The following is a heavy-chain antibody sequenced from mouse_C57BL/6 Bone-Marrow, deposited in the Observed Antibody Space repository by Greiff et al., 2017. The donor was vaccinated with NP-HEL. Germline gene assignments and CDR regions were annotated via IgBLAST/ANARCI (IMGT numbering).Heavy chain of an antibody. J-gene: IGHJ4*01. CDR2: IHPNSGST. Sequence: VQLQQSGAELVKPGASVKLSCKASGYTFTSYWMHWVKQRPGQGLEWIGMIHPNSGSTNYNEKFKSKATLTVDKSSSTAYMQLSSLTSEDSAVYYCARYDTTVVAPHYYAMDYWGQGTSVTVSS. CDR1: GYTFTSYW. D-gene: IGHD1-1*01. V-gene: IGHV1-64*01. CDR3: ARYDTTVVAPHYYAMDY.